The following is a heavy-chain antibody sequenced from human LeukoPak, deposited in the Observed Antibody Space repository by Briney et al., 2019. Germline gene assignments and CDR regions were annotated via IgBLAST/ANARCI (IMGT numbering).Heavy chain of an antibody. CDR1: GFSFSTYW. J-gene: IGHJ4*02. Sequence: GGSLRLSCAASGFSFSTYWMHWVRQAPGKGLVWVSRINSDGSSTSYADSVKGRFTISRDNAKNTLYLQMNSLRAEDTAVYYRARGYCSSTSCYSADWGQGTLVTVSS. CDR2: INSDGSST. CDR3: ARGYCSSTSCYSAD. D-gene: IGHD2-2*01. V-gene: IGHV3-74*01.